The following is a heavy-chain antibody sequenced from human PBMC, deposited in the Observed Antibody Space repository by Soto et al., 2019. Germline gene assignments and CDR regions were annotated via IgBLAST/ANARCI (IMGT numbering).Heavy chain of an antibody. Sequence: QVQLVQSGAEVKKPGASVKISCEASGYSFTSQYVHWVRQAPGQGLEWMGIINPNGGSTTYAQKFRGRSPRPRDTASTTVYMGRSRLQSGDTAVYYWAREQWRRPGGGGTEPLDIWGQGTMVTVAS. CDR3: AREQWRRPGGGGTEPLDI. D-gene: IGHD5-12*01. CDR2: INPNGGST. V-gene: IGHV1-46*03. CDR1: GYSFTSQY. J-gene: IGHJ3*02.